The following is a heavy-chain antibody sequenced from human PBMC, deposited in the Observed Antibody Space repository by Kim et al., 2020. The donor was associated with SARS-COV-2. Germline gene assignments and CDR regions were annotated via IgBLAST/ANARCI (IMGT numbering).Heavy chain of an antibody. CDR3: ARAHSTPGAAGDMNY. CDR1: GFTLSTYW. CDR2: VKQDGSEK. Sequence: GGSLRLSCAASGFTLSTYWMSWVRQAPGRGLEWVANVKQDGSEKYYADSVKGRFTISRDNAKNSLYLQMSSLTVEDTAVYYCARAHSTPGAAGDMNYWGQGTLVTVSS. J-gene: IGHJ4*02. D-gene: IGHD1-26*01. V-gene: IGHV3-7*01.